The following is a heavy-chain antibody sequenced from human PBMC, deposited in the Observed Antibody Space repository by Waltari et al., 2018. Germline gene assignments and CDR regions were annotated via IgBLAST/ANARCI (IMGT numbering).Heavy chain of an antibody. J-gene: IGHJ4*02. CDR2: ISWNSGSI. CDR3: AKAPYSSSWYYFDY. Sequence: EVQLVESGGGLVQPGRSRRLPCAASGFTFDDYAMHWVRQAPGKGLEWVSGISWNSGSIGYADSVKGRFTISRDNAKNSLYLQMNSLRAEDMALYYCAKAPYSSSWYYFDYWGQGTLVTVSS. CDR1: GFTFDDYA. V-gene: IGHV3-9*03. D-gene: IGHD6-13*01.